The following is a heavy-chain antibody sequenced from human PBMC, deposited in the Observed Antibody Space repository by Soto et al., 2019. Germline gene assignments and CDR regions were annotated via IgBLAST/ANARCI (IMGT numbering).Heavy chain of an antibody. V-gene: IGHV3-23*01. CDR3: AKDPTSGRIEGDSD. CDR2: ISASGGST. CDR1: GFTFSNYA. J-gene: IGHJ4*02. Sequence: EVQLLESGGGLVQPGGSLRLSCAASGFTFSNYAMSWVRQAPGEGLEWVAAISASGGSTYYTELVKGRFTISRDNSKNTLYLQMNSLRVDDTAVYYCAKDPTSGRIEGDSDWGQGTLVTVSS. D-gene: IGHD1-26*01.